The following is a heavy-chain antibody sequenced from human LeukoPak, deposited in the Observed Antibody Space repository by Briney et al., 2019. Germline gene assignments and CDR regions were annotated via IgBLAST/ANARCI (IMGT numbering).Heavy chain of an antibody. J-gene: IGHJ4*02. V-gene: IGHV1-69*04. CDR2: IIPILGIA. CDR3: ARDYGLWFGELLDY. Sequence: SVKVSCKASGGTFSSYAISWVRQAPGQGLEWMGRIIPILGIANYAQKFQGRVTITADKSTSTAYMELSSLRSEDTAVYYCARDYGLWFGELLDYRGQGTLVTVSS. CDR1: GGTFSSYA. D-gene: IGHD3-10*01.